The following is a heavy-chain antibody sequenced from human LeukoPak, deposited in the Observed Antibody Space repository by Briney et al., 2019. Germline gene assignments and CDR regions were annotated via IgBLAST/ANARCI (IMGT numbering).Heavy chain of an antibody. CDR2: ISAYNGNT. D-gene: IGHD2-15*01. J-gene: IGHJ5*02. CDR3: ARDRYCSGGSCYSFTSNGWFDP. V-gene: IGHV1-18*01. Sequence: GASVKVSCKASGYTFTSYGISWVRQAPGQGLEWMGWISAYNGNTNYVQKLQGRVTTTTDTSTSTAYMELRSLRSDDTAVYYCARDRYCSGGSCYSFTSNGWFDPWGQGTLVTVSS. CDR1: GYTFTSYG.